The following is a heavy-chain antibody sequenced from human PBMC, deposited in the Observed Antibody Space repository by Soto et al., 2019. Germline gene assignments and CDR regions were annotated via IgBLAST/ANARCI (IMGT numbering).Heavy chain of an antibody. V-gene: IGHV1-69*13. J-gene: IGHJ6*02. Sequence: GXSXKVSCQASGGPXISYPIGLVRQAPGQGLEWMGGIIPLFCTADYAQKFQVIVTFTADESTSTAYMGLSSLRSEDTAVYYCASGGNSDYYYGMNVWGQGTTGTVSS. CDR2: IIPLFCTA. D-gene: IGHD2-21*02. CDR3: ASGGNSDYYYGMNV. CDR1: GGPXISYP.